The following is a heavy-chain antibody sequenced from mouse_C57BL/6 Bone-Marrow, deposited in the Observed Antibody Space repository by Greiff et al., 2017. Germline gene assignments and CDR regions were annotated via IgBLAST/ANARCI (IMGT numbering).Heavy chain of an antibody. D-gene: IGHD2-1*01. Sequence: VKVVESGPELVKPGASVKISCKASGYSFTSYYIHWVKQRPGQGLEWIGWIYPGSGNTKYNEKFKGKATLTADTSSSTAYMQLSSLTSEDSAVYYCAREGAYGNYAMDYWGQGTSVTVSS. V-gene: IGHV1-66*01. J-gene: IGHJ4*01. CDR2: IYPGSGNT. CDR1: GYSFTSYY. CDR3: AREGAYGNYAMDY.